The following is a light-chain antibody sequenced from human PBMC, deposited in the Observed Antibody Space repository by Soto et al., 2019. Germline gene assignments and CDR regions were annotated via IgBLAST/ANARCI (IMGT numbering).Light chain of an antibody. J-gene: IGKJ3*01. CDR3: QKYGSAFT. Sequence: EIVLTQSPGTPSLSPGERATLSCRASQSVTSNYLAWYQHKPGQGLRLLIYAASSRATGIPDRFSGSGSGTDFTLTISRLEPEDSALYYCQKYGSAFTFGPGTKVDIK. CDR2: AAS. V-gene: IGKV3-20*01. CDR1: QSVTSNY.